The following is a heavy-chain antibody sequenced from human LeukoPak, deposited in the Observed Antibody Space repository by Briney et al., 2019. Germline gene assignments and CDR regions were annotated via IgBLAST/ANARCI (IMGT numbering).Heavy chain of an antibody. CDR2: INHNGNVN. CDR3: ARDWQNFDY. Sequence: GGSLRLSCAASGFTLSNAWMNWARQAPGKGLEWVASINHNGNVNYYVDSVKGRFTISRDNAKNTLYLQMNSLRAEDTAVYYCARDWQNFDYWGQGTLVTVSS. V-gene: IGHV3-7*01. CDR1: GFTLSNAW. J-gene: IGHJ4*02.